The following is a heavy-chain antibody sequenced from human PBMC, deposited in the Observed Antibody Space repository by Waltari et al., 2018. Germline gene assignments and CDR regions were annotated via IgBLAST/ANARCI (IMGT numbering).Heavy chain of an antibody. CDR3: AKGSVGGGGYQLPVDY. CDR2: IRYYGSNK. V-gene: IGHV3-30*02. Sequence: QVQLVESGGGVVQPGGSLRLSCAASGFTFSSYGMHWVRQAPGKGLEWVAFIRYYGSNKYYADSVKGRFTISRANSKNTLYLQMNSLRAEDTAVYYCAKGSVGGGGYQLPVDYWGQGTLVTVSS. D-gene: IGHD2-2*01. CDR1: GFTFSSYG. J-gene: IGHJ4*02.